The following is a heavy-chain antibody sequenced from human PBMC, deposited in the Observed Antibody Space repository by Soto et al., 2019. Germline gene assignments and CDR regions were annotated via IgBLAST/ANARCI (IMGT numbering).Heavy chain of an antibody. J-gene: IGHJ3*02. CDR1: GFTFSDYY. D-gene: IGHD2-2*01. CDR2: ISSSGSTI. V-gene: IGHV3-11*01. Sequence: QVQLVESGGGLVKPGGSLRLSCAASGFTFSDYYMSWIRQAPGKGLEWVSYISSSGSTIYYADSVKGRFTISRDNAKNSLYLQMNSRRAEDTAVYYCASDIVVVPAAPWDAFDIWGQGTMVTVSS. CDR3: ASDIVVVPAAPWDAFDI.